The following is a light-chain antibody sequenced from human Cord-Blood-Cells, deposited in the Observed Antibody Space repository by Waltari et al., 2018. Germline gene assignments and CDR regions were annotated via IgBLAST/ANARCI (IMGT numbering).Light chain of an antibody. CDR3: QQLNSYPLT. CDR2: AAS. Sequence: DIQLTQSPSSLSASVGDRVTITCRASQGISSYLAWYQQKPGKAPKLLIYAASTLQSGVPSRFSGSGSGTEFTLTISSLQPEDFATYYCQQLNSYPLTVGGGTKVEIK. J-gene: IGKJ4*01. CDR1: QGISSY. V-gene: IGKV1-9*01.